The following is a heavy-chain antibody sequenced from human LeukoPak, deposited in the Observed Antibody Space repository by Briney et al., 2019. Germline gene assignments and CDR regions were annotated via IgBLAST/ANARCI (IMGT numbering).Heavy chain of an antibody. CDR3: AELGITMIGGV. CDR1: GFTFSSYW. Sequence: GGSLRLSCAASGFTFSSYWLNWVRQAPGKGLEWVSYISSSGSTIYYADSVKGRFTISRDNAKNSLYLQMNSLRAEDTAVYYCAELGITMIGGVWGKGTTVTISS. J-gene: IGHJ6*04. CDR2: ISSSGSTI. D-gene: IGHD3-10*02. V-gene: IGHV3-48*03.